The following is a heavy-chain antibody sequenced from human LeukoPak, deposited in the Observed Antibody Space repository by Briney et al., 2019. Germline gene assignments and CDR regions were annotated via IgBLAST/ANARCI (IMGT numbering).Heavy chain of an antibody. V-gene: IGHV5-51*03. CDR1: GYSFITYW. Sequence: GESLKTSCKGSGYSFITYWIGWVRQMPGKGLEWMGIIYPGDSDTRYSPSFQGQVTISADKSISTAYLQWSSLKASDTAIYYCAKTAGVYYYYMDVWGKGTTVTVS. J-gene: IGHJ6*03. CDR2: IYPGDSDT. D-gene: IGHD3-10*01. CDR3: AKTAGVYYYYMDV.